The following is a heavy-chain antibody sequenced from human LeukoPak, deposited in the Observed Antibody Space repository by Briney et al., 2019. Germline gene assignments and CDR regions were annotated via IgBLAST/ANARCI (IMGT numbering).Heavy chain of an antibody. V-gene: IGHV1-69*01. D-gene: IGHD5-12*01. J-gene: IGHJ3*02. CDR2: IIPIFGTA. CDR1: GGTFSSYA. Sequence: SVKVSCKASGGTFSSYAISWVRQAPGQGLEWMGGIIPIFGTANYAQKFQGRVTITADESTSTAYMELSSLRSENTAVYYCARGDIVATTFDAFDIWGQGTMVTVSS. CDR3: ARGDIVATTFDAFDI.